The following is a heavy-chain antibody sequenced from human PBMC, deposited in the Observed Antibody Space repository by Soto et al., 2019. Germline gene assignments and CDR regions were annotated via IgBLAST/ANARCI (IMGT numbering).Heavy chain of an antibody. Sequence: GGSLRLSCAASGFIFSSYAMSWVRQAPGKGLEWVSGISGSGGSTYYADSVKGRFTISRDNSKNTLYLQMNSLRAEDTAVYYCATTPHGCSGGSCSRQWGQGTLVTVSS. CDR3: ATTPHGCSGGSCSRQ. CDR1: GFIFSSYA. D-gene: IGHD2-15*01. J-gene: IGHJ4*02. V-gene: IGHV3-23*01. CDR2: ISGSGGST.